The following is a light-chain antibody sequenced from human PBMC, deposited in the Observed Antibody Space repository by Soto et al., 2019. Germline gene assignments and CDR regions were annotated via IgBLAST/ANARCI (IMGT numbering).Light chain of an antibody. CDR2: GAS. CDR3: QQYGSSLIT. V-gene: IGKV3-20*01. Sequence: EIVLTQSPGTLSLSPGERATLSCRASQSVSSSYLAWYQQKPGQAPRLLIYGASSRATGIPDRFSGSGSGKDFTLTISRLEPEDFAVYYCQQYGSSLITFGQGTRLEI. J-gene: IGKJ5*01. CDR1: QSVSSSY.